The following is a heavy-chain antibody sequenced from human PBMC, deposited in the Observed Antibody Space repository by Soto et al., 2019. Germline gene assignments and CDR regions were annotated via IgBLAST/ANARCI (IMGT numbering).Heavy chain of an antibody. Sequence: QVQLVQSGAEVKKPGSSVRVSCKASGGTFNSYSLSWVRQAPGQGLEWMGRIIPISGIVNYAQKFQGRVTITAADSTSTAYMELTSLRSEDTARYYCARVRKYQKMFSHYSAMDVWGQGTTVIVSS. D-gene: IGHD2-15*01. CDR2: IIPISGIV. V-gene: IGHV1-69*01. CDR1: GGTFNSYS. CDR3: ARVRKYQKMFSHYSAMDV. J-gene: IGHJ6*02.